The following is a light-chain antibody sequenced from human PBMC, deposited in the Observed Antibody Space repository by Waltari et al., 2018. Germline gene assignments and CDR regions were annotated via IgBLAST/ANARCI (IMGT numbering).Light chain of an antibody. CDR1: STDIGAHDF. J-gene: IGLJ1*01. Sequence: QSALTQPASVSGSPGQSIAISCSGSSTDIGAHDFVSWYHQNPGKAPKLIIFDVISRPSGISYRFSGSKFGNTASLTISVLQAEDEADYFCSSYTRGRTYVFGSGTKVTVL. CDR2: DVI. CDR3: SSYTRGRTYV. V-gene: IGLV2-14*03.